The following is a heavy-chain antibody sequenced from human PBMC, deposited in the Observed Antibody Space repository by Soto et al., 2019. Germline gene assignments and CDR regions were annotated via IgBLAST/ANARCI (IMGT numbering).Heavy chain of an antibody. V-gene: IGHV3-15*07. D-gene: IGHD3-22*01. CDR1: GFTFSNAW. Sequence: GGSLRLSCAASGFTFSNAWMNWVRQAPGKGLEWVGRIKSKTDGGTTDYAAPVKGRFTISRDDSKNTLYLQMNSLKTEDTAVYYCTTDLRYYYDSSGYYYPDAFDIWGQGTMVTVSS. CDR2: IKSKTDGGTT. CDR3: TTDLRYYYDSSGYYYPDAFDI. J-gene: IGHJ3*02.